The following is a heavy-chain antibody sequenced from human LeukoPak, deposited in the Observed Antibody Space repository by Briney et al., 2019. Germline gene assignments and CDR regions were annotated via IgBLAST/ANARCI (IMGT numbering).Heavy chain of an antibody. CDR1: GFTFDAYT. CDR3: AKDRGLITFGGVIVQDAFDI. CDR2: ISWDGDSS. Sequence: GGSLRLSCAASGFTFDAYTMHWVRQAPGKGLEWVSLISWDGDSSYYADSVKGRFTISRDNSKSSLYLQMSSLRTEDTALYYCAKDRGLITFGGVIVQDAFDIWGQGTLVTVSS. D-gene: IGHD3-16*02. V-gene: IGHV3-43*01. J-gene: IGHJ4*02.